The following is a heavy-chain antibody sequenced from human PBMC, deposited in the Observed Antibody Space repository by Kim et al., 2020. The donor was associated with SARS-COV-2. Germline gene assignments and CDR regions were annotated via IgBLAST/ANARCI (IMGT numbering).Heavy chain of an antibody. D-gene: IGHD3-22*01. CDR3: ARGGWTYYYDSSDIGDYYYGMDV. V-gene: IGHV1-2*04. J-gene: IGHJ6*02. CDR2: INPNSGGT. Sequence: ASVKVSCKASGYTFTGYYMHWVRQAPGQGLEWMGWINPNSGGTNYAQKFQGWVTMTRDTSISTAYMELSRLRSDDTAVYYCARGGWTYYYDSSDIGDYYYGMDVWGQGTTVTVSS. CDR1: GYTFTGYY.